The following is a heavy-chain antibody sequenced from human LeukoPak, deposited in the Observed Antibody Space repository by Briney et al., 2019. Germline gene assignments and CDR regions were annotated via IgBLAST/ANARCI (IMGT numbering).Heavy chain of an antibody. CDR2: IWYDGSNK. Sequence: GGSLRLSCAASGFTFSSYAMHWVRQAPGKGLEWVAVIWYDGSNKCYADSVKGRFTISRDNSKNTLYLQMNSLRAEDTAVYYCVSEHARSRFGELNNWGPGTLVTVSS. J-gene: IGHJ4*02. CDR3: VSEHARSRFGELNN. CDR1: GFTFSSYA. D-gene: IGHD3-10*01. V-gene: IGHV3-33*08.